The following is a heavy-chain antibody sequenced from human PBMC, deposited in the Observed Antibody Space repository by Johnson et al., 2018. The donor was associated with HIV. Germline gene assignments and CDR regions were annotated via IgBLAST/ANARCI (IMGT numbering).Heavy chain of an antibody. CDR1: GFTFSSYA. J-gene: IGHJ3*02. CDR2: ISYDGSNK. V-gene: IGHV3-30*04. D-gene: IGHD1-26*01. CDR3: ARSRGGSSEDAFDI. Sequence: QVQLVESGGGLVQPGGSLRLSCAASGFTFSSYAMHWVRQAPGKGLEWVAVISYDGSNKYYADSVKGRFTISRDNAKNSLYLQMNSLRAEDTAVYYCARSRGGSSEDAFDIWGQGTMVTVSS.